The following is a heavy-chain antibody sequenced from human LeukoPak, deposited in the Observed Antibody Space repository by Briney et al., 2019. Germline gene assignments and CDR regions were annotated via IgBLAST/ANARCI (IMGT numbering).Heavy chain of an antibody. CDR1: GGSVSSGSYY. D-gene: IGHD3-22*01. J-gene: IGHJ4*02. V-gene: IGHV4-61*01. CDR2: IYYSGST. Sequence: SETLSLTCTVSGGSVSSGSYYWSWIRQPPGKGLEWIVYIYYSGSTNYNPSLKSRVTISVDTSKNQFSLKLSSVTAADTAVYYCARYSVDYYDSSGYYSHIDYWGQGTLVTVSS. CDR3: ARYSVDYYDSSGYYSHIDY.